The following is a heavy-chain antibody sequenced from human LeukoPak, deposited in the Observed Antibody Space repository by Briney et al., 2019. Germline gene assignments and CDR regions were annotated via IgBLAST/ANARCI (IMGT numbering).Heavy chain of an antibody. CDR1: GFTFSNAW. D-gene: IGHD1-1*01. V-gene: IGHV3-30*12. Sequence: GGSLRLSCATSGFTFSNAWMNWVRQAPGKGLEWVAVISYDGSNKYYADSVKGRFTISRDNSKNTLYLQMNSLRAEDTAVYYCARATGTTDYWGQGTLVTVSS. J-gene: IGHJ4*02. CDR2: ISYDGSNK. CDR3: ARATGTTDY.